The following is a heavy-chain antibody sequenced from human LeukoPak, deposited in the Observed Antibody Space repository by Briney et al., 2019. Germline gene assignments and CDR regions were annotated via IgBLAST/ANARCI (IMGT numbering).Heavy chain of an antibody. CDR3: ARAPRGIFDY. J-gene: IGHJ4*02. CDR1: VDTFSSNSSA. CDR2: TYYRCKWYN. Sequence: SQTLSLTFAISVDTFSSNSSAWNGITQSPSRGLECRGRTYYRCKWYNDYAVSVKSRITINPDTSKNQFSLQLNSVTPEDTAVYYCARAPRGIFDYWGQGTLVTVSS. D-gene: IGHD3-16*01. V-gene: IGHV6-1*01.